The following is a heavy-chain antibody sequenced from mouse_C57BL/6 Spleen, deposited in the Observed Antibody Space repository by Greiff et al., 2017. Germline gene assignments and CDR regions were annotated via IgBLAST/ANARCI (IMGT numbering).Heavy chain of an antibody. D-gene: IGHD1-1*01. CDR2: IDPSDSYT. V-gene: IGHV1-50*01. CDR1: GYTFTSYW. J-gene: IGHJ2*01. Sequence: VQLQQPGAELVKPGASVKLSCKASGYTFTSYWMQWVKQRPGQGLEWIGEIDPSDSYTNYNQKFKGKATLTVDTSSSTAYMQLSSLTSEDSAVYYCARSGRFITTVVGFDYWGQGTTLTVSS. CDR3: ARSGRFITTVVGFDY.